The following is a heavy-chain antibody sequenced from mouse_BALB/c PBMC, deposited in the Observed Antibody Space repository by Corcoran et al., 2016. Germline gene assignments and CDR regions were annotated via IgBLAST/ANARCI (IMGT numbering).Heavy chain of an antibody. CDR1: GFNIKDTY. CDR2: IDPANGNT. CDR3: GRGAWYFDV. Sequence: EVQLQQSGAELVKPGASVKLSCTASGFNIKDTYMHWVKQRPEQGLEWIGRIDPANGNTKYDPKFQGKATITADTSSNTAYLQRSSLTSEDTAVYYCGRGAWYFDVWGAGTTVTVSS. J-gene: IGHJ1*01. V-gene: IGHV14-3*02.